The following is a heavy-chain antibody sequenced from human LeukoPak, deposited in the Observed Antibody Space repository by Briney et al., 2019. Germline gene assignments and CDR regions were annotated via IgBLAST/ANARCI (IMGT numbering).Heavy chain of an antibody. CDR1: GYSINFGHL. D-gene: IGHD3-22*01. CDR3: ARESSAVAHTMMRDWLDP. J-gene: IGHJ5*02. CDR2: INHSGRT. Sequence: SETLSLTCDVSGYSINFGHLWGWIRQPPGKGLEWIASINHSGRTYYTPSLKIRVTISVDTLKNQFSLKVTSVTAEDTAMYFCARESSAVAHTMMRDWLDPWGQGTLVTVSS. V-gene: IGHV4-38-2*02.